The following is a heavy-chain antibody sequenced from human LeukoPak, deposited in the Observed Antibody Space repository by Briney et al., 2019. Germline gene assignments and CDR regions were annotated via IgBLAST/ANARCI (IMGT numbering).Heavy chain of an antibody. CDR3: ARDRETMIVKVHPGGY. D-gene: IGHD3-22*01. J-gene: IGHJ4*02. Sequence: GASVKVSCKASGYTFTSYGISWVRQAPGQGLEWMGWISAYNGNTNYAQKLQGRVTMTTDTSTSTAYMELRSLRSDDTAVYYCARDRETMIVKVHPGGYWGQGTLVTVSS. V-gene: IGHV1-18*01. CDR1: GYTFTSYG. CDR2: ISAYNGNT.